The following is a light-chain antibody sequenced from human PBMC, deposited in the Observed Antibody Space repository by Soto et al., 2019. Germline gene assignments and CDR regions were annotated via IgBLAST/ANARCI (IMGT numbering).Light chain of an antibody. Sequence: EIVLTQSPGTLSLSPGERATLSCRASQTVSSAHLAWYQQKPGQAPRLLIFAASRRATGIPDRFSGSGSGTDFTLAISRLEPEDFAVYYCQQYVTSPWAFGQGTKVAIE. CDR2: AAS. CDR3: QQYVTSPWA. V-gene: IGKV3-20*01. CDR1: QTVSSAH. J-gene: IGKJ1*01.